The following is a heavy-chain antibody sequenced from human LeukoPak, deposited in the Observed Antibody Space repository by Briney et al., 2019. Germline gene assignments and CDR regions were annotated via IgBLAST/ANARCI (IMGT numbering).Heavy chain of an antibody. V-gene: IGHV3-15*01. CDR2: IKSITDGGTT. J-gene: IGHJ4*02. CDR3: TTLAHIVGATGPLGDY. D-gene: IGHD1-26*01. CDR1: GFTFSNAW. Sequence: GGSLRLSCAASGFTFSNAWMSWVRQAPGKGLEWVGRIKSITDGGTTDYAAPVKGRFTISRDDSKNTLYLQMNSLKTEDTAVYYCTTLAHIVGATGPLGDYWGQGTLVTVSS.